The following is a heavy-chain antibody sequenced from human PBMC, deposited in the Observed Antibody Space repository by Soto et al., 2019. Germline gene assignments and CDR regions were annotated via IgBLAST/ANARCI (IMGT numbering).Heavy chain of an antibody. CDR1: VFTFSSYS. J-gene: IGHJ6*02. CDR2: ISSSSSYI. V-gene: IGHV3-21*01. CDR3: ARDGAYYDILTGYYKGYYGMDV. Sequence: PGGSLRLSCAASVFTFSSYSMNWVRQAPGKGLEWVSSISSSSSYIYYADSVKGRFTISRDNAKNSLYLQMNSLRAEDTAVYYCARDGAYYDILTGYYKGYYGMDVWGQGTTVTVS. D-gene: IGHD3-9*01.